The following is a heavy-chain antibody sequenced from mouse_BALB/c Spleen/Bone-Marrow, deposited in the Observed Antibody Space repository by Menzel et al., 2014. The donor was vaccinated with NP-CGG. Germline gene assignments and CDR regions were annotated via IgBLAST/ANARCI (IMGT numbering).Heavy chain of an antibody. J-gene: IGHJ2*01. CDR2: ISSGSSTI. V-gene: IGHV5-17*02. CDR3: TRGGNWEDFDY. CDR1: GFTFSSFG. D-gene: IGHD4-1*01. Sequence: EVKLVESGGGLVQPGGSRKLSCAASGFTFSSFGMHWVRQAPERGLEWVAYISSGSSTIYYADTVKGRFTISRDNLKNPLFLQMTSLRSEDTAMYYCTRGGNWEDFDYWGQGTTLTVSS.